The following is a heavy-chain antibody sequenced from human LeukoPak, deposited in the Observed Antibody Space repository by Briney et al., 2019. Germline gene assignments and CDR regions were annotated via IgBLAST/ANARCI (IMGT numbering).Heavy chain of an antibody. CDR1: GFTFSSYW. Sequence: GGSLRLSCAASGFTFSSYWMSWVRQAPGKGLEWVANIKQDGSEKYYVDSVKGRFTISRDNAKNSLYLQMNSLRAEDTAVYYCARGFPGRRWFGDTFDYWGQGTLVTVSS. CDR2: IKQDGSEK. D-gene: IGHD3-10*01. V-gene: IGHV3-7*01. J-gene: IGHJ4*02. CDR3: ARGFPGRRWFGDTFDY.